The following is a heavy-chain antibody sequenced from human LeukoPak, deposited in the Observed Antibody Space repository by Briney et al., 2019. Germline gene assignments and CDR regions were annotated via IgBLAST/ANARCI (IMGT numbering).Heavy chain of an antibody. Sequence: ASVKVSCKASGYTFTGYYMHWVRQAPGQGLEWMGWINPNSGGTNYAQKFQGRVTMTRDTSISTAYMELSRLRSDGTAVYYCATFRNGDYPKYFQHWGQGTLVTVSS. D-gene: IGHD4-17*01. CDR3: ATFRNGDYPKYFQH. V-gene: IGHV1-2*02. CDR2: INPNSGGT. J-gene: IGHJ1*01. CDR1: GYTFTGYY.